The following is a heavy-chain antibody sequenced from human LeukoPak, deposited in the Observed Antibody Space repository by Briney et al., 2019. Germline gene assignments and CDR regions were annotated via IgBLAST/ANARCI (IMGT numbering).Heavy chain of an antibody. CDR3: ARGGDYFDY. CDR1: GGSFSGYY. V-gene: IGHV4-34*01. Sequence: SETLSLTCAVYGGSFSGYYWSWIRQPPGKGLEWIGEINHSGSTNYNPSLKSRVTISVDTSKNQFSLKLSSVTAADTAVYYCARGGDYFDYWGQGTLVTVSS. J-gene: IGHJ4*02. CDR2: INHSGST.